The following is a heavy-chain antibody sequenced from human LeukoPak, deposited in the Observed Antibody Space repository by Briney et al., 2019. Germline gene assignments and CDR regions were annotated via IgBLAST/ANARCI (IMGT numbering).Heavy chain of an antibody. V-gene: IGHV3-33*08. CDR3: ARTNDLPGYGFDV. J-gene: IGHJ3*01. Sequence: GRSLRLSCAASGFTLSDDTMSGGRQAPGEGLDWGAVIWYDGSNKYYAESVTGRFTISRDNSKKMLFLQMNSLRLEDTATYYCARTNDLPGYGFDVWGQGTTVIVSS. D-gene: IGHD3-3*01. CDR2: IWYDGSNK. CDR1: GFTLSDDT.